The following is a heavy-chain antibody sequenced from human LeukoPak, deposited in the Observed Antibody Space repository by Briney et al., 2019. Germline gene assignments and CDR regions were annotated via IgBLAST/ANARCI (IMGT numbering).Heavy chain of an antibody. V-gene: IGHV3-48*02. CDR1: GFTFSSYS. CDR2: ISSSSTI. D-gene: IGHD3-10*01. Sequence: GGSLRLSCAASGFTFSSYSMNWVRQAPGEGLEWVSYISSSSTIYYADSVKGRFTISRDNAKNSLYLQMNSLRDGDTAVYYCARPHSGHLFDYWGQGTLVTVSS. CDR3: ARPHSGHLFDY. J-gene: IGHJ4*02.